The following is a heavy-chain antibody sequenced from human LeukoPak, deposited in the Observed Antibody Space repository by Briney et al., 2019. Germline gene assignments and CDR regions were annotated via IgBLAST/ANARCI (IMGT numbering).Heavy chain of an antibody. V-gene: IGHV3-48*03. D-gene: IGHD4-17*01. Sequence: GGSLRLSCAASGFTFSSYEMNWVRQAPGKGLEWVSYITGSGTTIYYADSVKGRFTISRDNAKNSLYLQMNSLRAEDTAVYYCARDRSTVTSWVDYWGQGTLVTVSS. CDR2: ITGSGTTI. CDR3: ARDRSTVTSWVDY. J-gene: IGHJ4*02. CDR1: GFTFSSYE.